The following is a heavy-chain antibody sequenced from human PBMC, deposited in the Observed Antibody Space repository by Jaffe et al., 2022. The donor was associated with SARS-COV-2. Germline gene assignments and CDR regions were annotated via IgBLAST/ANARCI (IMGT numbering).Heavy chain of an antibody. J-gene: IGHJ4*02. V-gene: IGHV3-33*01. CDR2: IWYDGTTK. CDR1: GFTFSTYD. CDR3: ARGPSCRSTSCNPDY. D-gene: IGHD2-2*01. Sequence: QVQLVESGGGVVQPGRSLRLSCAASGFTFSTYDFHWVRQAPGKGLEWVALIWYDGTTKYYADSVRGRFTISRDNSKNTLYLQMNSLRDEDTAVYYCARGPSCRSTSCNPDYWGQGTLVTVSS.